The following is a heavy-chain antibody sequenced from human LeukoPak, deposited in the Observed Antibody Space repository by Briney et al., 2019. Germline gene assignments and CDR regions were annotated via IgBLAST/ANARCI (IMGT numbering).Heavy chain of an antibody. J-gene: IGHJ3*02. CDR3: AREDYDFWSGDAFDI. CDR2: INHSGST. D-gene: IGHD3-3*01. Sequence: SETLSLTCAVYGGSFSGYYWRWIRQPPGKGLEWIGEINHSGSTNYNPSLKSRVTISVDTSKNQFSLKLSSVTAADTAVYYCAREDYDFWSGDAFDIWSQGTMVTVSS. V-gene: IGHV4-34*01. CDR1: GGSFSGYY.